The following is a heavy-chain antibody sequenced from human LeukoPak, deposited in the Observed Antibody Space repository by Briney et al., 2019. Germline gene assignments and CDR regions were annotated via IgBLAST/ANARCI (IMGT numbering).Heavy chain of an antibody. CDR3: AKNFVDTAMTYFDY. J-gene: IGHJ4*02. CDR2: IRYDGSNK. CDR1: GFTFSSYG. Sequence: PGGSLRLSCAASGFTFSSYGMHWVRQAPGKGLEWAAFIRYDGSNKYYADSVKGRFTISRDNSKNTLYLQMNSLRAEDTAVYYCAKNFVDTAMTYFDYWGQGTLVTVSS. D-gene: IGHD5-18*01. V-gene: IGHV3-30*02.